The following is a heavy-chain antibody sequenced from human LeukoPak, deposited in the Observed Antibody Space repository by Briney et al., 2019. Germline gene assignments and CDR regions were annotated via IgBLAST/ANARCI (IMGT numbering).Heavy chain of an antibody. D-gene: IGHD6-6*01. Sequence: GGFLRLSCAASGFTFSTYGVNWVRQAPGKGLEWVSTISTNSANTYYTDSVKGRFTISRDNSKNTLFMQMNSLRAEDTAVYYCAKGQSTIATRSFDSWGQGTLVTVSS. J-gene: IGHJ4*02. CDR1: GFTFSTYG. V-gene: IGHV3-23*01. CDR2: ISTNSANT. CDR3: AKGQSTIATRSFDS.